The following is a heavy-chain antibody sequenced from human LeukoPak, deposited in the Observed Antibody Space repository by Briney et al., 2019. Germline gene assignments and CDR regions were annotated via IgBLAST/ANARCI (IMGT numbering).Heavy chain of an antibody. D-gene: IGHD2-15*01. CDR3: ASLNGYCSGGSCFLDY. Sequence: SSETLSLTCTVSGYSIINGYYWGWTRQPPGKGLEWIGSIYYSGSTYYNPSLKSRVTISVDTSKNQFSLKLSSVTAADTAVYYCASLNGYCSGGSCFLDYWGQGTLVTVSS. CDR1: GYSIINGYY. J-gene: IGHJ4*02. V-gene: IGHV4-38-2*02. CDR2: IYYSGST.